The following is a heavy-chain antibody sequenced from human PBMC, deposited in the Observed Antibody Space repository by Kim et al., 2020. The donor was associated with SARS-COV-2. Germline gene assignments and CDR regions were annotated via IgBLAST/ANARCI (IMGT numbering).Heavy chain of an antibody. D-gene: IGHD6-13*01. Sequence: DACTVKGRITISRDHAKNSLYLQMNSLRAEDTAVYYCARDPPGESSSWDLWGQGTLVTVSS. CDR3: ARDPPGESSSWDL. V-gene: IGHV3-21*04. J-gene: IGHJ5*02.